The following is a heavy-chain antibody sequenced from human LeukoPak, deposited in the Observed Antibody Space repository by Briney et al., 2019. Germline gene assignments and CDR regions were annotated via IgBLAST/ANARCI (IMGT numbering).Heavy chain of an antibody. D-gene: IGHD2-2*01. CDR1: GFTFSYYG. CDR2: ISYDATNK. Sequence: GGSLRLSCAASGFTFSYYGIHWVRQAPGKGLEWVAVISYDATNKYYTDSVKGRFTISRDNSKNTLYLQMNSLRAEDTAVYYCAKDREIVVVPAAMGGYYFDYWGQGTLVTVSS. V-gene: IGHV3-30*18. J-gene: IGHJ4*02. CDR3: AKDREIVVVPAAMGGYYFDY.